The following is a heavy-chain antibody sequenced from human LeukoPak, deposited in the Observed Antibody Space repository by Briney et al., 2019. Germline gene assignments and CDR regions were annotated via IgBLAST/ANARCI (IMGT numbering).Heavy chain of an antibody. Sequence: PGGSLRLSCAASGFPFSSNWMHWVRQAPGRGLVWVSGINGDGINTNYADSVKGRFTISRDNAKNTLYLQMNSLRAEDTAVYFCARGHISGFYNDYWGQGTLVTVSS. D-gene: IGHD3-22*01. CDR1: GFPFSSNW. J-gene: IGHJ4*02. V-gene: IGHV3-74*01. CDR2: INGDGINT. CDR3: ARGHISGFYNDY.